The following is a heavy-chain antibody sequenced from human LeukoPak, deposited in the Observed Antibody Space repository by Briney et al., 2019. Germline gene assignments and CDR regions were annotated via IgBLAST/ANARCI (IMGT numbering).Heavy chain of an antibody. J-gene: IGHJ4*02. V-gene: IGHV3-74*01. CDR3: GCESMTTVTMGDY. D-gene: IGHD4-17*01. CDR2: INSDGSST. CDR1: GFTFSSYS. Sequence: GGSLRLSCAASGFTFSSYSMNWVRQAPGKGLVWVSRINSDGSSTSYADSVKGRFTISRDNAKNTLYLQMNSLRAEDTAVYYCGCESMTTVTMGDYGGQETLVTVSS.